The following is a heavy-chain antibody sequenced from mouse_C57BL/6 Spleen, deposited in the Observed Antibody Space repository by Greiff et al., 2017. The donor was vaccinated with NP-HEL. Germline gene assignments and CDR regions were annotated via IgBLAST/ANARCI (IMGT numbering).Heavy chain of an antibody. CDR3: ARDRDSNYDAMDY. V-gene: IGHV5-4*01. CDR1: GFTFSSYA. D-gene: IGHD2-5*01. Sequence: EVKLMESGGGLVKPGGSLKLSCAASGFTFSSYAMSWVRQTPEKRLEWVATISDGGSYTYYPDNVKGRFTISRDNAKNNLYLQMSHLKSEDTAMYYCARDRDSNYDAMDYWGQGTSVTVSS. J-gene: IGHJ4*01. CDR2: ISDGGSYT.